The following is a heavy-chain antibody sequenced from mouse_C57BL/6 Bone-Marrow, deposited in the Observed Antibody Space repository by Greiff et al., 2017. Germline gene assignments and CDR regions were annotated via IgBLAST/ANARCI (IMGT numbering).Heavy chain of an antibody. CDR3: ARCYYYGSSDEAMDY. CDR1: GYTFTDYY. CDR2: INPNNGGT. Sequence: VQLQQSGPELVKPGASVKISCKASGYTFTDYYMNWVKQSHGKSLEWIGDINPNNGGTSYNQQFKGKATLTVDKSSSTAYMELRSLTSEDSAVYYCARCYYYGSSDEAMDYWGQGTSVTVSS. D-gene: IGHD1-1*01. V-gene: IGHV1-26*01. J-gene: IGHJ4*01.